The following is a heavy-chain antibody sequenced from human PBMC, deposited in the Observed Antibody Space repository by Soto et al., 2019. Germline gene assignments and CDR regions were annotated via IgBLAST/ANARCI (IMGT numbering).Heavy chain of an antibody. V-gene: IGHV5-51*01. Sequence: PRESLKISCKGSGYSFTSYWIGWVRQMPGKGLEWMGIIYPGDSDTRYSPSFQGQVTISADKSISTAYLQWSSLKASDTAMYYCASLAYCGGDCYYYGMDVWGQGTTVTVSS. CDR1: GYSFTSYW. CDR2: IYPGDSDT. D-gene: IGHD2-21*01. J-gene: IGHJ6*02. CDR3: ASLAYCGGDCYYYGMDV.